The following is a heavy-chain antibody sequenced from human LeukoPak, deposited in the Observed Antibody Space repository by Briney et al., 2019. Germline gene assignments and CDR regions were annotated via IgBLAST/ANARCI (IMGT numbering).Heavy chain of an antibody. Sequence: GGSLRLSCAASGFSFSSYRMNWVRQAPGKGLEWVSSVSNSGDYIHYADSVKGRFTISRDNAKNSLYLRMNSLRAEDTAVYYCAELGITMIGGVWGKGTTVTISS. D-gene: IGHD3-10*02. CDR2: VSNSGDYI. CDR3: AELGITMIGGV. CDR1: GFSFSSYR. V-gene: IGHV3-21*01. J-gene: IGHJ6*04.